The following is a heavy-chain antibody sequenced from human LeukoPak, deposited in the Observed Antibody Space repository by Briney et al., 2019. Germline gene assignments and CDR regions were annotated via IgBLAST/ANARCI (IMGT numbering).Heavy chain of an antibody. CDR3: AREATVLTDD. V-gene: IGHV3-21*01. D-gene: IGHD1-14*01. J-gene: IGHJ4*02. Sequence: GGSLRLSCVASGFTFSSYSMSWVRQAPGEGLEWVSSISSSSSYIYYADSVKGRFTISRDNAKNSLYLQMNSLIVEDTAVYYCAREATVLTDDWGQGTLVTVSS. CDR2: ISSSSSYI. CDR1: GFTFSSYS.